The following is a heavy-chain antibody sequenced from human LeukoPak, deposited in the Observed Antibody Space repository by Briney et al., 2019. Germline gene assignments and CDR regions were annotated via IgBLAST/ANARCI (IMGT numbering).Heavy chain of an antibody. CDR2: ISGSGGST. CDR3: AKDILPEYYYDSSGYQPPGY. J-gene: IGHJ4*02. CDR1: GFTFSSYA. D-gene: IGHD3-22*01. Sequence: GESLRLSCAASGFTFSSYAMSWVRQAPGKGLEWVSAISGSGGSTYYADSVKGRFTISRDNSKNTLYLQMNSLRAEDAAVYYCAKDILPEYYYDSSGYQPPGYWGQGTLVTVSS. V-gene: IGHV3-23*01.